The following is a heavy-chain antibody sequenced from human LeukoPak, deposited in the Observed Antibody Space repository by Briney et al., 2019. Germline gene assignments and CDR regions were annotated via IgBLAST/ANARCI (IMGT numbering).Heavy chain of an antibody. CDR3: ARPTGYCSGGSCRRAHYYYGLDV. Sequence: PGRSLRLSCTASGGTLSSYYMHWVRQAPGKGLVWVSRINSDGSSTSSADFVKGRFTVSRDNAKNTLYLQMKSLRADDTAVYYCARPTGYCSGGSCRRAHYYYGLDVWGQGTTVTVSS. J-gene: IGHJ6*02. CDR2: INSDGSST. CDR1: GGTLSSYY. V-gene: IGHV3-74*01. D-gene: IGHD2-15*01.